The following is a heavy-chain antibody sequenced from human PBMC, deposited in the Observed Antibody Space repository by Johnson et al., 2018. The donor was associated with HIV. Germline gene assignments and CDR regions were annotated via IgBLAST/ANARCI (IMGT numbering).Heavy chain of an antibody. J-gene: IGHJ3*02. D-gene: IGHD1-26*01. CDR3: ARVQSLQWELLDGDAFDI. Sequence: QEQLVESGGGVVQPGRSLRLSCAASGFSFGTYAMHWVRQAPGKGLEWVTFIQYDGSNKYYVDSVKGRFTISRDNSKNTLYLQMNSLRAEDTAVYYCARVQSLQWELLDGDAFDIWGQGTMVTVTS. V-gene: IGHV3-30*03. CDR2: IQYDGSNK. CDR1: GFSFGTYA.